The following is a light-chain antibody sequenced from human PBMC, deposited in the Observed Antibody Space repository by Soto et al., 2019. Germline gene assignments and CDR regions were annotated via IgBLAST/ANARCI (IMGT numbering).Light chain of an antibody. CDR1: QSVSSY. Sequence: EIVLTQSPAILSLSPGERATLSCRASQSVSSYLAWYQQKPGQAPRLLIYDASNRATGIPARFSGSGSGTDFTLTISSRGPEDFAVYYCQQRSNWPPITFGQGTRLEIK. CDR2: DAS. J-gene: IGKJ5*01. V-gene: IGKV3-11*01. CDR3: QQRSNWPPIT.